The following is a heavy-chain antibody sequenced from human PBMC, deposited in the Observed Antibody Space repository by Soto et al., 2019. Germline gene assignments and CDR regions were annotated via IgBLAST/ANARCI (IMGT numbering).Heavy chain of an antibody. CDR2: ISYSGST. D-gene: IGHD3-22*01. CDR3: ASYYYDTSGYYYVPGVY. Sequence: SETLSLTCSVSGGSISSSSYSWGWIRQPPGKGLEWIGSISYSGSTYYNPSLKSRVTISVDTSKNQFSLKLSSVTAADTAVYYCASYYYDTSGYYYVPGVYWGQGTLVTVSS. J-gene: IGHJ4*02. V-gene: IGHV4-39*01. CDR1: GGSISSSSYS.